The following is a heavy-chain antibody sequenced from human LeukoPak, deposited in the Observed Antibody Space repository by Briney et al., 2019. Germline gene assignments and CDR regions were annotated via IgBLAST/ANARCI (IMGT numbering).Heavy chain of an antibody. CDR3: ARRTTMVRGVNQNYYYYYMDV. CDR1: GGSFSGYY. CDR2: INHSGST. V-gene: IGHV4-34*01. Sequence: SETLSLTCAVYGGSFSGYYWSWIRQPPGKGLEWIGEINHSGSTNYNPSLKSRVTISVDTSKNQFSLKLSSVTAADTAVYYCARRTTMVRGVNQNYYYYYMDVWGKGTTVTISS. J-gene: IGHJ6*03. D-gene: IGHD3-10*01.